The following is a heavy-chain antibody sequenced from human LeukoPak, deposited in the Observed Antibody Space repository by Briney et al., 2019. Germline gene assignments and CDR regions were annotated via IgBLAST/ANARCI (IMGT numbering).Heavy chain of an antibody. CDR3: TTRGGSFSIFDY. J-gene: IGHJ4*02. Sequence: SETLSLTCTVSGGSISSYYWSWIRQPAGKGLEWIGRIYTSGSTNYNPSLKSRVTISVDTSKNQFSLKLSSVTAADTAVYYCTTRGGSFSIFDYWGQGTLVTVSS. CDR1: GGSISSYY. CDR2: IYTSGST. D-gene: IGHD1-26*01. V-gene: IGHV4-4*07.